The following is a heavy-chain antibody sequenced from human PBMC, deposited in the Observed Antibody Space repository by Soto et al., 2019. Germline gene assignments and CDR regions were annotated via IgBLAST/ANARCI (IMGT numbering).Heavy chain of an antibody. V-gene: IGHV4-39*01. J-gene: IGHJ5*02. D-gene: IGHD6-19*01. Sequence: QLQLQESGPGLVKPSETLSLTCTVSGGSINRRTSYCAWIRQSPGKGPEWMATFYSGSTYYNPSLKSRLTMSVDTSTNQFALRLRSVDAPDTAVYYCATTRGIAVGGSFDHWGQGTLVTVSS. CDR3: ATTRGIAVGGSFDH. CDR2: FYSGST. CDR1: GGSINRRTSY.